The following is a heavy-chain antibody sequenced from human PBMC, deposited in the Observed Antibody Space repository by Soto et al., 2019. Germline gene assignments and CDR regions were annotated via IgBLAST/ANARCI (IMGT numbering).Heavy chain of an antibody. J-gene: IGHJ4*02. Sequence: GGSLRLSCAASGFTFSSYAMSWVRQAPGKGLEWVSAISGSGGSTYYADSVKGRFTISRDNSKNMPYLQMNSLRAEDTAVYYCAKDEVGGEFDYWGQGTLVTVSS. D-gene: IGHD7-27*01. CDR2: ISGSGGST. CDR1: GFTFSSYA. CDR3: AKDEVGGEFDY. V-gene: IGHV3-23*01.